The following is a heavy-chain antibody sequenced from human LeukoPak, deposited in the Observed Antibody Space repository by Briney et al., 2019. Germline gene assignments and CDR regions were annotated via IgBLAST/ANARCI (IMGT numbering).Heavy chain of an antibody. CDR2: ISGSGGST. CDR3: AKDKYSSSSVWFDP. V-gene: IGHV3-23*01. D-gene: IGHD6-6*01. Sequence: PGGSLRLSYAASGFTFSSYAMSSVRRARGKGRECVAAISGSGGSTYYADSVKGRFTISRDNSKNTLYLQMNSLRAEDTAVYYCAKDKYSSSSVWFDPWGQGTLVTVSS. CDR1: GFTFSSYA. J-gene: IGHJ5*02.